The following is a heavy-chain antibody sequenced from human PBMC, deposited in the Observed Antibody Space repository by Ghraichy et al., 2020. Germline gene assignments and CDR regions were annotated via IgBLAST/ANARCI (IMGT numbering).Heavy chain of an antibody. CDR2: ISRSGSTI. CDR3: ARDIRDYYDSRVYYMDV. J-gene: IGHJ6*03. V-gene: IGHV3-11*01. Sequence: GGSLRLSCAASGFTFSDYYMSWIRQAPGKGLEWVSYISRSGSTIYYADSVKGRFTLSRDNATNSLYLQMNSLRAEDTAVYYCARDIRDYYDSRVYYMDVWGKATTVTVSS. D-gene: IGHD3-22*01. CDR1: GFTFSDYY.